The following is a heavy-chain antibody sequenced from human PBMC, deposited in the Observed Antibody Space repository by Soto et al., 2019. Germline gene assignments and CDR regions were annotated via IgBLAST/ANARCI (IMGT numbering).Heavy chain of an antibody. CDR1: GFTFGSYG. D-gene: IGHD3-9*01. CDR3: ARDWRVFHAFLTGYYEAYYYGMDV. J-gene: IGHJ6*02. Sequence: PGGSLRLSCAASGFTFGSYGMHWVRQAPGKGLEWVSVIWFDGSNETYADSVKGRFTISRDNPRSTLYLQMNSLRVEDTAVYYCARDWRVFHAFLTGYYEAYYYGMDVWGLGTTVTVSS. V-gene: IGHV3-33*01. CDR2: IWFDGSNE.